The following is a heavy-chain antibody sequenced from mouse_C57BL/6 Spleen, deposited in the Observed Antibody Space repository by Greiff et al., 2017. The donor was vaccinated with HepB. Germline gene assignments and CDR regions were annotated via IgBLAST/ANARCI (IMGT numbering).Heavy chain of an antibody. J-gene: IGHJ4*01. CDR3: TQLFRGSSSLMDY. Sequence: QVQLQQPGAELVMPGASVKLSCKASGYTFTSYWMHWVKQRPGQGLEWIGEIDPSDSYTNYNQKFKGKSTLTVDKSSSTAYLQLSSLTSEDTAVYYCTQLFRGSSSLMDYWGQGTSVTVSS. CDR1: GYTFTSYW. V-gene: IGHV1-69*01. CDR2: IDPSDSYT. D-gene: IGHD1-1*01.